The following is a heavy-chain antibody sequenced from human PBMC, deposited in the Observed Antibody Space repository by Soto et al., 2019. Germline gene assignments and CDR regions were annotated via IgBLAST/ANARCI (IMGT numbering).Heavy chain of an antibody. CDR1: GGSISSSSYY. J-gene: IGHJ3*02. V-gene: IGHV4-39*01. CDR3: ARPLWFGELYAFDI. D-gene: IGHD3-10*01. CDR2: IYYSGST. Sequence: QLQLQESGPGLVKPSETLSLTCTVSGGSISSSSYYWGWIRQPPGKGLEWIGSIYYSGSTYYNPSLKSRVTISVDTSKNQFSLKLSSVTAADTAVYYCARPLWFGELYAFDIWGQGTMVTVSS.